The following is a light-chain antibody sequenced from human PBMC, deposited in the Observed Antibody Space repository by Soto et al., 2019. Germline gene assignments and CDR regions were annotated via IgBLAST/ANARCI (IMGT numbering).Light chain of an antibody. Sequence: EIVLTQFPATLFFSPGERDTLSCRASQSVSSYLAWYQQKPGQAPRLLIYDASNRATGIPARFSGSGSGTDFTLTISSLEPEDFAVYYCQQRSNWPPSFGQGT. CDR1: QSVSSY. CDR3: QQRSNWPPS. J-gene: IGKJ1*01. V-gene: IGKV3-11*01. CDR2: DAS.